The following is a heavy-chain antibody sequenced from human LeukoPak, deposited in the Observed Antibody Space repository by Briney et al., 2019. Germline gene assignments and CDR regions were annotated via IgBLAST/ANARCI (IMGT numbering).Heavy chain of an antibody. CDR3: TTDRGYYDSSGYYWDDAFDI. J-gene: IGHJ3*02. V-gene: IGHV3-15*01. CDR1: GFTFSNAW. Sequence: GRSLRLSCAASGFTFSNAWMSWVRQAPGKGLEWVGRIKSKTDGGTTDYAAPVKGRFTISRDDSKNTLYLQMNSLKTEDTAVYYCTTDRGYYDSSGYYWDDAFDIWGQGTMVTVSS. D-gene: IGHD3-22*01. CDR2: IKSKTDGGTT.